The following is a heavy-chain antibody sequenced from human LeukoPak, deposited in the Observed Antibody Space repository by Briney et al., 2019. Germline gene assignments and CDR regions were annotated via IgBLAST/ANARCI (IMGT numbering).Heavy chain of an antibody. J-gene: IGHJ4*02. CDR1: GYTLSELS. D-gene: IGHD2-2*01. CDR2: FNPEDGET. V-gene: IGHV1-24*01. CDR3: AISLGYCSSTSCYPFDY. Sequence: ASVKVSCKVSGYTLSELSMHWVRQAPGKGLEWMGGFNPEDGETIYTQNLQGRVIMTEDTSTDTAYMELSSLRSEDTAVYYCAISLGYCSSTSCYPFDYWGQGTLVTVSS.